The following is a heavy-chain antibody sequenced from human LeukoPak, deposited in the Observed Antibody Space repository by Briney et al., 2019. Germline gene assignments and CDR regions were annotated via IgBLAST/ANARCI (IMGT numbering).Heavy chain of an antibody. V-gene: IGHV4-39*01. CDR2: IYYIGST. Sequence: PSETLSLTCTVSGGSISSTRYYWGWIRQPPGKGLEWIGSIYYIGSTYYNPSLKSRVTISVDTPKNQFSLKLRSVTAADTAVYYCARHVNSNGSPSDYWGQGTLVTVSS. CDR1: GGSISSTRYY. J-gene: IGHJ4*02. D-gene: IGHD1-26*01. CDR3: ARHVNSNGSPSDY.